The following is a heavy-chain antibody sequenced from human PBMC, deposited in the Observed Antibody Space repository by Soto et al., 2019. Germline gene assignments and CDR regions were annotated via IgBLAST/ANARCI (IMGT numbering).Heavy chain of an antibody. D-gene: IGHD3-3*01. J-gene: IGHJ4*02. CDR2: IYSGGST. CDR1: GFTVSSNY. V-gene: IGHV3-66*01. CDR3: ARDNYDFWSGYFL. Sequence: PGGSLRLSCAASGFTVSSNYMSWVRQAPGKGLEWVSVIYSGGSTYYADSVKGRFTISRDNSKNTLYLQMNSLRAEDTAVYYCARDNYDFWSGYFLWGQGTLVTVSS.